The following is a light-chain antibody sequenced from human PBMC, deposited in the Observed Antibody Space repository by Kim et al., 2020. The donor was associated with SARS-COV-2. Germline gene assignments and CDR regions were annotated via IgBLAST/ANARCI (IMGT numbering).Light chain of an antibody. J-gene: IGKJ1*01. Sequence: DIQMTQSPSTLSASVGDRITITCRASRNIDTWVAWYQQKPGRAPKLLIYKASNLQSGVPPTFSGSGSGTEFTLTTSSLQPDDFATYYCQQYRSYPWTFGQGTKVDIK. CDR2: KAS. V-gene: IGKV1-5*03. CDR3: QQYRSYPWT. CDR1: RNIDTW.